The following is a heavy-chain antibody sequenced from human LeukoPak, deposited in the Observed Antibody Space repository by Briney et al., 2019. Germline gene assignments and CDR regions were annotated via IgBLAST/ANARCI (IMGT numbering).Heavy chain of an antibody. CDR3: AGIWFGELIPSYNWFDP. J-gene: IGHJ5*02. Sequence: SETLSLTCTVSGGSISSYYWSWIRQPPGKGLEWIGSIYYSGSTYYNPSLKSRVTISVDTSKNQFSLKLSSVTAADTAVYYCAGIWFGELIPSYNWFDPWGQGTLVTVSS. V-gene: IGHV4-59*04. D-gene: IGHD3-10*01. CDR2: IYYSGST. CDR1: GGSISSYY.